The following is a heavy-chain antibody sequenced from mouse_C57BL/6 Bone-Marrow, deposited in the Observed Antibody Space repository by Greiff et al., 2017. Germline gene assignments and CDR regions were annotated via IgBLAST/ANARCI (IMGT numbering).Heavy chain of an antibody. CDR2: IYPRSGNT. CDR3: ARDSSGYYAMDY. V-gene: IGHV1-63*01. J-gene: IGHJ4*01. Sequence: QVQLQQSGAELVRPGTSVKMSCKASGYTFTNYWIGWAKQRPGHGLEWIGEIYPRSGNTYYNEKFKGKATLTADKSSSTAYMELRSLTSEDSAVYFCARDSSGYYAMDYWGQGTSVTVSS. CDR1: GYTFTNYW. D-gene: IGHD3-2*02.